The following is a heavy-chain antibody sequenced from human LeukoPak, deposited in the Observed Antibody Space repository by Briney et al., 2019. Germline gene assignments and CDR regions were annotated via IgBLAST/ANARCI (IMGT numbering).Heavy chain of an antibody. CDR1: GGSVSSGSYY. CDR2: ICYSGNT. CDR3: ARVNSYAQVDY. J-gene: IGHJ4*02. Sequence: SETLSLTCTVSGGSVSSGSYYWSWIRQPPGKGLAWIGNICYSGNTNYDPSLKSRVTISVDTSKNQFSLNLSSVTAADTAVYYCARVNSYAQVDYWGQGTLVTVSS. V-gene: IGHV4-61*01. D-gene: IGHD5-18*01.